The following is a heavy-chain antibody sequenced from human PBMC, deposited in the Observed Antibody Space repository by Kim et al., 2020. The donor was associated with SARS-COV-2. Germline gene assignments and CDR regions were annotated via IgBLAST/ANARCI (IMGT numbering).Heavy chain of an antibody. V-gene: IGHV5-10-1*01. J-gene: IGHJ4*02. Sequence: SYTNYSPSFQGHVTISADKSISTAYLQWSSLKASDTAMYYCASPQKKGDYWGQGTLVTVSS. CDR2: SYT. CDR3: ASPQKKGDY.